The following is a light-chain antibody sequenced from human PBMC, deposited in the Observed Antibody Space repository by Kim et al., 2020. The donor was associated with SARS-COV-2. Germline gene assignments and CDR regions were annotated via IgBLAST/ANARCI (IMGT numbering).Light chain of an antibody. Sequence: VALGQTVRITCQGDSLRSYHATWYQKKPGQAPVLVIYGKNNRTSGIPDRFSGSSSGNTASLTITGTQTGDEADYYCNSRDSNDNVVFGGRTQLTVL. CDR2: GKN. CDR1: SLRSYH. J-gene: IGLJ2*01. V-gene: IGLV3-19*01. CDR3: NSRDSNDNVV.